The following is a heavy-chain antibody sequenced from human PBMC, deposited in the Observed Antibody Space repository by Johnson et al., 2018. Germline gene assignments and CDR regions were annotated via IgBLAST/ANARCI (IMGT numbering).Heavy chain of an antibody. D-gene: IGHD3-10*01. CDR1: GLNFDEFA. CDR2: ISWNSNKK. V-gene: IGHV3-9*01. Sequence: VQLVESGGGLVQPGGSLRLSCVASGLNFDEFAMHWVRQVPGKGLEWVSSISWNSNKKDFADSVKGRFSVSRDNAKNSLYLQMNSLRVEDTALYYCVKGGLISFGNALDVWGQGTMGSVSS. J-gene: IGHJ3*01. CDR3: VKGGLISFGNALDV.